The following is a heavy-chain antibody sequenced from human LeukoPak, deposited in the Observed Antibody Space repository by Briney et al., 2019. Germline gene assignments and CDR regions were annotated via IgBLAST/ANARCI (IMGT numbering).Heavy chain of an antibody. Sequence: SETLSLTCAVYGGSFSGYYWSWIRQPPGKGLEWIGEINHSGSTNYNPSLKSRVTISVDTSKNQFSLKLSSVTAADTAVYYCARAQDKNPLTIFGVVIRPYYYYMDVWGKGTTVTVSS. CDR2: INHSGST. D-gene: IGHD3-3*01. CDR3: ARAQDKNPLTIFGVVIRPYYYYMDV. CDR1: GGSFSGYY. J-gene: IGHJ6*03. V-gene: IGHV4-34*01.